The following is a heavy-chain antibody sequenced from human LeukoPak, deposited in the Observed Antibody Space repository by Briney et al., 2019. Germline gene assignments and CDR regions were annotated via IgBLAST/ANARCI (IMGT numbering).Heavy chain of an antibody. CDR1: GFTFSSYD. D-gene: IGHD2-15*01. V-gene: IGHV3-48*03. Sequence: GRSLRLSCAASGFTFSSYDMNWVRQAPGKGLEWVSYISSSGSTIYYADSVKGRFTISRDNAKNSLYLEMNSLRAEDTAVYYCARAGYCSGGSCYYMSFGMDVWGKGTTVTVSS. CDR3: ARAGYCSGGSCYYMSFGMDV. CDR2: ISSSGSTI. J-gene: IGHJ6*04.